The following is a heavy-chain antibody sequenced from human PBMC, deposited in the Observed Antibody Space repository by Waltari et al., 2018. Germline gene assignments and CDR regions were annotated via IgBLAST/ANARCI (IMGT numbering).Heavy chain of an antibody. CDR1: GYSFSSYW. J-gene: IGHJ3*01. CDR3: ARELIWPGELGPFDL. CDR2: FFPRDPDT. D-gene: IGHD1-26*01. Sequence: EVQLVQSGPQVKKPGESMRISCKASGYSFSSYWIGWVRQMPGKGMEWMGIFFPRDPDTRYTPSSQGRVTISADKSTGTAYLQFSSLTASDTAMYFCARELIWPGELGPFDLWGQGTFVSVSS. V-gene: IGHV5-51*01.